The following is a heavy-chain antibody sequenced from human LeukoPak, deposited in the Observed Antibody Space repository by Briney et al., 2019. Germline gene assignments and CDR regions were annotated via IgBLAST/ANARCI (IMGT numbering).Heavy chain of an antibody. CDR3: ARDAPSTAAQVDY. CDR2: ISSSGSTI. V-gene: IGHV3-48*03. CDR1: GFTFSSYE. Sequence: GGSLRLSCAASGFTFSSYEMNWVRQAPGKGLEWISYISSSGSTIYYADSVKGRFTISRDNAKNSLYLQMNSLRAEDTAVYYCARDAPSTAAQVDYWGQGTLVTVSS. J-gene: IGHJ4*02. D-gene: IGHD6-13*01.